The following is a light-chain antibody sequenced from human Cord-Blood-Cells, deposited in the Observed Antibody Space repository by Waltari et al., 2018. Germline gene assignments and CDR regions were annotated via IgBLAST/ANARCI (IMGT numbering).Light chain of an antibody. Sequence: DIQMNKSPSSLSESVGDRVTITCRASQSISSYLNWYQQKPGKAPKLLIYAASSLQSGVPSRFSGSGSVTDFTLTISSLQPEDFATYYCQQSYSTPSITFGQGTRLEIK. CDR2: AAS. CDR1: QSISSY. CDR3: QQSYSTPSIT. V-gene: IGKV1-39*01. J-gene: IGKJ5*01.